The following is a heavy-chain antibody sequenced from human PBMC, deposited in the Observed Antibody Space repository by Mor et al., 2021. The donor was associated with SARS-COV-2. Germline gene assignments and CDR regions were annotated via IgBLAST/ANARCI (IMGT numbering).Heavy chain of an antibody. D-gene: IGHD3-3*01. CDR3: ARFFEYGMDV. CDR2: ISSSNTR. J-gene: IGHJ6*02. V-gene: IGHV3-48*01. Sequence: EWVSYISSSNTRYYVDSVKGRFTISRDNDNNSLCLQMNSLRAEDTAVYYCARFFEYGMDVWGQGTTVTVSS.